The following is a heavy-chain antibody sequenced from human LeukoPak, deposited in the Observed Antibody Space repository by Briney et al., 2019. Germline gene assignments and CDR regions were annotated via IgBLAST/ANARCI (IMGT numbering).Heavy chain of an antibody. CDR1: GGSIRIHY. Sequence: PSETLSLTCTVSGGSIRIHYWSWIRQPPGKGLEWIGYIYYSGSTNYNPSLKSRVTISVDTSKNQFSLKLSSVTAGDTAVYYCARLGRDELLGYDAFDIWGQGTLVTVSS. CDR2: IYYSGST. V-gene: IGHV4-59*11. D-gene: IGHD1-7*01. CDR3: ARLGRDELLGYDAFDI. J-gene: IGHJ3*02.